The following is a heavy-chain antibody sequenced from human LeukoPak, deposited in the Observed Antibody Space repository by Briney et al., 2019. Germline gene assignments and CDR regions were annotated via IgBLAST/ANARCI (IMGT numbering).Heavy chain of an antibody. CDR3: AREDRWLRYFDY. CDR1: GGSFSGYY. CDR2: INHSGST. D-gene: IGHD5-12*01. J-gene: IGHJ4*02. V-gene: IGHV4-34*01. Sequence: SETLSLTCAVYGGSFSGYYWSWIRQPPGKGLEWIGGINHSGSTNYNPSLKSRVTISVDTSKNQFSLKLSSVTAADTAVYYCAREDRWLRYFDYWGQGTLVTVSS.